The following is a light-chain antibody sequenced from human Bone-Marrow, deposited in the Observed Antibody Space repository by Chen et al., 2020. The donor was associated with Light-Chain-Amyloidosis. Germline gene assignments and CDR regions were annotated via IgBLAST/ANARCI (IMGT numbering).Light chain of an antibody. V-gene: IGKV1-39*01. CDR1: QSISSY. CDR2: AAS. Sequence: DIQMTKSPSSLSASVGDRVTITCRSSQSISSYLNWYQQKPGKAPKLLIYAASSLQSGVPSRFSGSGSGTDFTLTISSLQPEDFATYYCQQSYSTPYTFGQGIKLEI. CDR3: QQSYSTPYT. J-gene: IGKJ2*01.